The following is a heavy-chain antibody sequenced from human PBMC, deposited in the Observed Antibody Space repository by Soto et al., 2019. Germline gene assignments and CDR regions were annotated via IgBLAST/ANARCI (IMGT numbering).Heavy chain of an antibody. J-gene: IGHJ5*02. CDR1: GFTFTNYW. D-gene: IGHD1-26*01. CDR2: INSDGTRT. V-gene: IGHV3-74*01. CDR3: ATVATGSWDWFDP. Sequence: EVQLVESGGGLVQPGGSLRLSCAASGFTFTNYWMHWVRQVPGKGLVWVSRINSDGTRTTYADSVRGRFTISRDNAKNTLYRQMNSLRAEDTAVYYCATVATGSWDWFDPWGQGTLVTVSS.